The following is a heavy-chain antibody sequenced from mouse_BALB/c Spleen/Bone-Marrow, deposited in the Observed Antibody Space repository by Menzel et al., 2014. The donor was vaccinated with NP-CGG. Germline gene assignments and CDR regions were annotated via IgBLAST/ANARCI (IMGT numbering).Heavy chain of an antibody. CDR2: IDPYYGGI. CDR3: ARSIEYRPLTY. Sequence: LVESGPELEKPGASVEISCKASGYSFTGYNMNWVKQTNGKSLEWIGNIDPYYGGISYNQKFKDKATLTVDKSSSTAYMQLKSLTSEDSAVYYCARSIEYRPLTYWGQGTLVTVSA. J-gene: IGHJ3*01. V-gene: IGHV1-39*01. D-gene: IGHD2-14*01. CDR1: GYSFTGYN.